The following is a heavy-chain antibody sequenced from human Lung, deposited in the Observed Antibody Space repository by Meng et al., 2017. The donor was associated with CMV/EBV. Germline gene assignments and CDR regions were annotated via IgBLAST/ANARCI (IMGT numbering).Heavy chain of an antibody. V-gene: IGHV1-69*05. CDR3: ARWSISIQH. CDR2: ITPISATV. D-gene: IGHD3-3*02. J-gene: IGHJ1*01. CDR1: GGTFNSYV. Sequence: SXXVSCKASGGTFNSYVIYWVRQAPGQGLEWMGGITPISATVNYAQRFQGRVTLTTDESTNTAYMELTGLRSDDTAVYCCARWSISIQHWGQGTLVTVSS.